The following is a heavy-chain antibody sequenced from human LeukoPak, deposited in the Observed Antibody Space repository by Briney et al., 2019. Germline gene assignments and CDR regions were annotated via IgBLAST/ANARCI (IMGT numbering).Heavy chain of an antibody. CDR2: ISYDGSNK. CDR3: ARDLVKQQLVRGEFDY. D-gene: IGHD6-13*01. Sequence: GGSLRLSCVASGFTFSSYAMHWVRQAPGKGLEWVAVISYDGSNKYYADSVKGRFTISRDNSKNTLYLQMNSLRAEDTAVYYCARDLVKQQLVRGEFDYWGQGTLVTVSS. CDR1: GFTFSSYA. V-gene: IGHV3-30*04. J-gene: IGHJ4*02.